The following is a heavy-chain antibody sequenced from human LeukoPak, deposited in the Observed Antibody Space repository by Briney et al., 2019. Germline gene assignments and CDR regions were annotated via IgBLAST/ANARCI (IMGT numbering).Heavy chain of an antibody. CDR2: INHSGST. CDR3: ARLRYCSSTSCSRGFDY. Sequence: PSETLSLTCAVYGGSFSGYYWSWIRQPPGKGLEWIGEINHSGSTNYNPSLKSRVTISVDTSKNQFSLKLSSVTAADTAVYYCARLRYCSSTSCSRGFDYWGQGTLVTVSS. V-gene: IGHV4-34*01. J-gene: IGHJ4*02. CDR1: GGSFSGYY. D-gene: IGHD2-2*01.